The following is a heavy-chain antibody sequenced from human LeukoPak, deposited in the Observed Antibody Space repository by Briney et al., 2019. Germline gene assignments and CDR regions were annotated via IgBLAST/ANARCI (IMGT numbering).Heavy chain of an antibody. Sequence: SETLSLTRTVSGGSISSYYWSWIRQPPGKGLEWIGFIYYSGTTNYNPSLKSRVTISVDTSKNQFSLKLSSVTAADTAVYYCAKPAKTDYADYWGQGTLVTVSS. CDR3: AKPAKTDYADY. CDR2: IYYSGTT. CDR1: GGSISSYY. D-gene: IGHD1-14*01. J-gene: IGHJ4*02. V-gene: IGHV4-59*01.